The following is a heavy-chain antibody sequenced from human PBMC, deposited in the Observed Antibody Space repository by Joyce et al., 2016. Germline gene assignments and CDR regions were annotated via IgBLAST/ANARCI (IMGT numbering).Heavy chain of an antibody. D-gene: IGHD1-1*01. V-gene: IGHV3-21*02. Sequence: QLLESGGGLVKPGGSLRLPCATSGFTFSNYHINWVRQAPEKGLGWVSSSTAVATKLWIADSVKGRFTNSRDNAKNSVYLQMNSLRADDTAVYYGSRSLPTTTGDHWGQGTLVTVSS. J-gene: IGHJ4*02. CDR3: SRSLPTTTGDH. CDR1: GFTFSNYH. CDR2: STAVATKL.